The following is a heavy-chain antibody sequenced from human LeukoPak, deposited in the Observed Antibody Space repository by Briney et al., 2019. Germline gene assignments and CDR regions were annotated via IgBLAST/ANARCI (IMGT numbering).Heavy chain of an antibody. J-gene: IGHJ3*02. CDR1: GGSFSGYY. CDR3: ARGILGQQLVNAFDI. CDR2: INHSGST. V-gene: IGHV4-34*01. Sequence: SETLSLTCAVYGGSFSGYYWSWIRQLQGMGLDRIGEINHSGSTNYNPSLKSRVTISVDTSKNQFSLKLSSVTAADTAVYYCARGILGQQLVNAFDIWGQGTMVTVSS. D-gene: IGHD6-13*01.